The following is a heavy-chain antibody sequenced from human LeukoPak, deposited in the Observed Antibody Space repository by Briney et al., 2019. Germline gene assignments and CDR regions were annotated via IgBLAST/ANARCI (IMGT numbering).Heavy chain of an antibody. CDR3: ARGSQLAYCGGDCYFDAFDI. CDR1: GYSFTSYW. Sequence: GESLKISCKGSGYSFTSYWISWVRQMPGKGLEWMGRIDPSDSYTNYSPSFQGHVTISADKSISTAYLQWSSLKASDTAMHYCARGSQLAYCGGDCYFDAFDIWGQGTMVTVSS. V-gene: IGHV5-10-1*01. D-gene: IGHD2-21*02. J-gene: IGHJ3*02. CDR2: IDPSDSYT.